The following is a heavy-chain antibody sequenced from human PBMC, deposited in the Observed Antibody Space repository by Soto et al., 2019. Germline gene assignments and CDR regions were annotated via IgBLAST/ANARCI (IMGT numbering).Heavy chain of an antibody. CDR1: GFVVSANY. CDR2: IYAGGST. D-gene: IGHD1-7*01. CDR3: ARVRNYEAFDI. J-gene: IGHJ3*02. Sequence: GGSLRLSCAASGFVVSANYMSWVRQSPGKGLEWVSVIYAGGSTYYVESVKGRFIISRDDSDNTVYLQMNSLRGEDTAVYYCARVRNYEAFDIWGQGTMVTVS. V-gene: IGHV3-53*01.